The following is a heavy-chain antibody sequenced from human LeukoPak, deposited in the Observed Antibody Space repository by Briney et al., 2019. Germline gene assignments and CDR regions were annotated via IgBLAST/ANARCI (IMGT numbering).Heavy chain of an antibody. Sequence: GGSLRLSCAASGFTFSSYAMSWVRQAPGKGLEWVSAISGGGSSIYYADSVKGRFTASRDNSKNTLYLQMSSLRAEDTAVYYCARDNRDYFDYWGQGTLVTVSS. J-gene: IGHJ4*02. CDR2: ISGGGSSI. CDR3: ARDNRDYFDY. CDR1: GFTFSSYA. V-gene: IGHV3-23*01. D-gene: IGHD3-16*02.